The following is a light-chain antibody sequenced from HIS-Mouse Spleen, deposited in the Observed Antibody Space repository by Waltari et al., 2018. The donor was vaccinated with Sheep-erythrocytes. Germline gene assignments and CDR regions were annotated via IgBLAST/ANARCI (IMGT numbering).Light chain of an antibody. J-gene: IGLJ2*01. CDR2: QDS. V-gene: IGLV3-1*01. CDR3: QAWDSSHVV. Sequence: SYELTQPPSVSVSPGPTASITCSGDKLGDKYACWYQQKPGQSPVLGIYQDSKRPSGIPERFSGSNSGNTATLTISGTQAMDEADYYCQAWDSSHVVFGGGTKLTVL. CDR1: KLGDKY.